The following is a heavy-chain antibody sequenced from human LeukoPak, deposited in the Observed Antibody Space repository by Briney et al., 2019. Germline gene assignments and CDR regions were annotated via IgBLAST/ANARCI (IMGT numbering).Heavy chain of an antibody. CDR1: GFTFSSYA. V-gene: IGHV3-30-3*01. J-gene: IGHJ4*02. CDR3: ARAEQQLVSDYFDY. D-gene: IGHD6-13*01. Sequence: PGGSLRLSCAASGFTFSSYAMHWVRQAPGKGLEWVAVISYDGSNKYYADSVKGRFTISRDNSKNTLYLQMNSLRAEDTAAYYCARAEQQLVSDYFDYWGQGTLVTVSS. CDR2: ISYDGSNK.